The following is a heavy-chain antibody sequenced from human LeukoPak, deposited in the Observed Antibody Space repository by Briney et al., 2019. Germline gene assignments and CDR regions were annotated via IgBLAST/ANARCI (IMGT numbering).Heavy chain of an antibody. V-gene: IGHV3-48*01. CDR3: ARDPPAEVVAGITDY. J-gene: IGHJ4*02. CDR2: ISSRSATI. Sequence: SGGSLRLSCAASGFTFSSYSMNWVRQAPGKGLEWVSYISSRSATIYYADSVKGRFTISRDNAKNSLYLQMNSLRAEDTAVYYCARDPPAEVVAGITDYWGQGTLVTVSS. D-gene: IGHD6-19*01. CDR1: GFTFSSYS.